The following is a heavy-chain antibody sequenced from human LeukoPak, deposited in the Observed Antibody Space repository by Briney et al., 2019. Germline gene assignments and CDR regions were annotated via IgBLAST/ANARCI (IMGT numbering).Heavy chain of an antibody. CDR3: ARPQVNDYGDCGI. CDR1: GGSISSSSYY. J-gene: IGHJ3*02. CDR2: IYYSGST. D-gene: IGHD4-17*01. V-gene: IGHV4-39*01. Sequence: SETLSLTCTVSGGSISSSSYYWGWIRQPPGKGLEWIGSIYYSGSTYYNPSLKSRVTISVDTSKNQFSLKLSSVTAADTAVYYCARPQVNDYGDCGIWGQGTMVAVSS.